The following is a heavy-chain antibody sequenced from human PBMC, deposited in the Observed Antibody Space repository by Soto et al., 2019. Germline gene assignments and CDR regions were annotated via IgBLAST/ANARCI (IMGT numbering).Heavy chain of an antibody. CDR2: IVSDGSAK. D-gene: IGHD1-1*01. Sequence: GGSLRLSCAVSGFPFSTYGFHWVRQPPGKGLEWVAVIVSDGSAKYHADSVEGRFTISRDNSKDTLYLQMNSLRAEDTTVYYCARDDAFGNENGFDIWGQGTMVTVS. CDR1: GFPFSTYG. CDR3: ARDDAFGNENGFDI. J-gene: IGHJ3*02. V-gene: IGHV3-33*01.